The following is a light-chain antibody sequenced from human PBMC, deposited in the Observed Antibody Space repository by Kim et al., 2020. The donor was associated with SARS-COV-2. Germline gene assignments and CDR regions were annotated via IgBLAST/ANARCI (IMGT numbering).Light chain of an antibody. Sequence: GKTVTSSCTRSSGSIDDNYVQWYQQRPGVVPTTVIYEDDQRPSGVSDRFSGSIDNSSNSASLTISGLRTEDEADYYCQSYNRDNVLFGGGTQLTVL. CDR2: EDD. CDR1: SGSIDDNY. CDR3: QSYNRDNVL. V-gene: IGLV6-57*03. J-gene: IGLJ2*01.